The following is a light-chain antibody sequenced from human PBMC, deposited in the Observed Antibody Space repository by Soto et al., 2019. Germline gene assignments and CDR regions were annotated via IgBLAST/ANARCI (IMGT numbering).Light chain of an antibody. CDR1: QSLRSGD. Sequence: GERARLSCRASQSLRSGDLACYQQIPGQAPGLLIYGASSRATGIPDGFSGSGSGTDFNLTVSRLAPEDFAVYYCHQYGTSPRTFGQGTKVDIK. CDR2: GAS. V-gene: IGKV3-20*01. CDR3: HQYGTSPRT. J-gene: IGKJ1*01.